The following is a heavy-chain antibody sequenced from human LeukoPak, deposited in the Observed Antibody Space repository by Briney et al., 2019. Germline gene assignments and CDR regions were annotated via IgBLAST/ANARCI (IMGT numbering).Heavy chain of an antibody. CDR2: ISSSSSTI. D-gene: IGHD3-22*01. CDR1: GFTFSSYS. V-gene: IGHV3-48*04. Sequence: GGSLRLSCAASGFTFSSYSMNWVRQAPGKGLEWVSYISSSSSTIYYADSVKGQFTISRDNAKNSLYLQMNSLRAEDTAVYYCARSIVRGSGYYHFDYWGQGTLVTVSS. J-gene: IGHJ4*02. CDR3: ARSIVRGSGYYHFDY.